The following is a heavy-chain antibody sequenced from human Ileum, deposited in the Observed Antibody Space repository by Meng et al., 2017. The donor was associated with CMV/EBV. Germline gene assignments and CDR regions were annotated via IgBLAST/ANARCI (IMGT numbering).Heavy chain of an antibody. V-gene: IGHV3-7*01. CDR1: GFTFSSYW. D-gene: IGHD2-21*01. J-gene: IGHJ4*02. CDR2: IQQDGSEK. CDR3: AKDNRGGVY. Sequence: GASLKISCAASGFTFSSYWLTWVRQAPGKGLEWVANIQQDGSEKNYVDSVKGRFTISRDNAKNSLYLQMNSLRAEDTAVYYCAKDNRGGVYWGQGTLVTVSS.